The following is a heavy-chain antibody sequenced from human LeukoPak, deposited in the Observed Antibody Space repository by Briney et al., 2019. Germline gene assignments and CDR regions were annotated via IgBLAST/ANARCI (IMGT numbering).Heavy chain of an antibody. J-gene: IGHJ4*02. V-gene: IGHV3-30*02. Sequence: SCKASGYTFTGYYMHWVRQSPGKGLEWIAFISYDGSKKYYGDSVKGRFTISRDSSKNILYLQMNALTTEDTAVYYCAKDRGSGTYYLIPDYWGQGTLVIVSS. CDR3: AKDRGSGTYYLIPDY. D-gene: IGHD3-10*01. CDR2: ISYDGSKK. CDR1: GYTFTGYY.